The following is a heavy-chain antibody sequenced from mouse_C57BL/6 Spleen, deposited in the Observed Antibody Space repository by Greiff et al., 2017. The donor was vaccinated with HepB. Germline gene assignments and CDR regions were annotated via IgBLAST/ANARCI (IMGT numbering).Heavy chain of an antibody. CDR1: GYTFTSYW. Sequence: QVQLQQPGAELVKPGASVKLSCKASGYTFTSYWMQWVKQRPGQGLEWIGGIDPSDSYTNYNQKFKGKATLTVDTSSSTAYKQLSSLTSEDSAVSYCARGREYDDCWGQGTTLTVSS. CDR3: ARGREYDDC. J-gene: IGHJ2*01. V-gene: IGHV1-50*01. D-gene: IGHD2-14*01. CDR2: IDPSDSYT.